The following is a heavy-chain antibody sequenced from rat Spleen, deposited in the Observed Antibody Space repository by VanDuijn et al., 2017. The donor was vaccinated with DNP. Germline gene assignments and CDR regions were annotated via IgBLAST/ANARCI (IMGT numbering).Heavy chain of an antibody. CDR2: ISASGGST. Sequence: EVQLVETGGGLVQPGRSLKLSCAASGFTFSGYYMAWVRQAPTKGLEWVASISASGGSTSYRDSVKGRFTISRDNAKSILYLQMDSLRSEDTATYYCTTDFERGYWGQGVMVTVSS. CDR1: GFTFSGYY. J-gene: IGHJ2*01. V-gene: IGHV5-20*01. CDR3: TTDFERGY. D-gene: IGHD1-11*01.